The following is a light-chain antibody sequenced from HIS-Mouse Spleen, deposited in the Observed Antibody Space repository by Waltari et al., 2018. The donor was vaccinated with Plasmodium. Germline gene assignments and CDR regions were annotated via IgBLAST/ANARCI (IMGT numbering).Light chain of an antibody. CDR3: QSYDSSNRV. J-gene: IGLJ3*02. V-gene: IGLV6-57*04. CDR1: MTSIASNL. Sequence: NFMLTQPHPVSQSPGNTLTSSCTRSMTSIASNLVEWYQQPPCTAPTTVIYEDNQRPSGVPDRFSGSIDSSTNSASLTIAGLKTEDEADYYCQSYDSSNRVFGGGTKLTVL. CDR2: EDN.